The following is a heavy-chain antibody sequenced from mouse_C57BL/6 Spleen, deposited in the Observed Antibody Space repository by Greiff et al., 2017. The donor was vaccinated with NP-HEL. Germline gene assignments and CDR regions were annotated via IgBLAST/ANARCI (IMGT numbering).Heavy chain of an antibody. CDR3: ARGAYYFLYAMDY. CDR2: ISSGSSTI. V-gene: IGHV5-17*01. CDR1: GFTFSDYG. J-gene: IGHJ4*01. D-gene: IGHD2-10*01. Sequence: EVKLVESGGGLVKPGGSLKLSCAASGFTFSDYGMHWVRQAPEKGLEWVAYISSGSSTIYYADTVKGRFTISRDNAKNTLFLQMTSLRSEDTAMYYCARGAYYFLYAMDYWGQGTSVTVSS.